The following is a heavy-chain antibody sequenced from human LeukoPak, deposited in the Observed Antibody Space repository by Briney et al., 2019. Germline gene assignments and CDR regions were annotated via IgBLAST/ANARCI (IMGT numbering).Heavy chain of an antibody. J-gene: IGHJ6*02. CDR2: ISGSGGST. CDR3: AKDRPYYGDYLYYYYGMDV. V-gene: IGHV3-23*01. CDR1: XFTFSSYA. D-gene: IGHD4-17*01. Sequence: SXRXXCAASXFTFSSYAMSWVRQAPGKGLEWVSAISGSGGSTYYADSVKGRFTISRDNSKNTLYLQMNSLRAEDTAVYYCAKDRPYYGDYLYYYYGMDVWGQGTTVTVS.